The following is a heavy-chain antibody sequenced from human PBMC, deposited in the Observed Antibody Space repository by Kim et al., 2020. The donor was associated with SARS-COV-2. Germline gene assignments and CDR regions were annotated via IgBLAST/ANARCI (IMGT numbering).Heavy chain of an antibody. CDR3: ATDRFSGSYSSFDY. D-gene: IGHD1-26*01. J-gene: IGHJ4*02. Sequence: AQKFQGRVTMTEDTSTDTAYMELSSLRSEDTAVYYCATDRFSGSYSSFDYWGQGTLVTVSS. V-gene: IGHV1-24*01.